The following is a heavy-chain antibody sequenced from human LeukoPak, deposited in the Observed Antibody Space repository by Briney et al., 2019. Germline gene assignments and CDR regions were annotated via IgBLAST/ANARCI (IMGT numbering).Heavy chain of an antibody. Sequence: SETLSLTCTVSGGSISSSNYDWGWIRQPPGKGLEWIGSIYYSGSTYYNPSLKSRVTISVDTSKNQFSLKLSSVTAADTAVYYCARHVYAAAAPDCLGQGTLVTVSS. CDR3: ARHVYAAAAPDC. D-gene: IGHD6-13*01. V-gene: IGHV4-39*01. CDR1: GGSISSSNYD. CDR2: IYYSGST. J-gene: IGHJ4*02.